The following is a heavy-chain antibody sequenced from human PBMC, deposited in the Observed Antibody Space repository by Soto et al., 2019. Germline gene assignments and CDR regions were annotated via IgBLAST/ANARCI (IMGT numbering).Heavy chain of an antibody. J-gene: IGHJ6*02. CDR2: INAGNGNT. Sequence: ASVKVSCKASGYTFTSYAMHWVRQAPGQRLEWMGWINAGNGNTKYSQKFQGRVTITRDTSASTAYMELSSLRSEDTAVYYCARDEDSRGYIDYYYGMDVWGQGTTVTVSS. CDR3: ARDEDSRGYIDYYYGMDV. CDR1: GYTFTSYA. D-gene: IGHD3-22*01. V-gene: IGHV1-3*01.